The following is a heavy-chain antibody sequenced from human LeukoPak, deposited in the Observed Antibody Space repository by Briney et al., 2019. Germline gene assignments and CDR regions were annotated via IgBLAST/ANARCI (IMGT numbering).Heavy chain of an antibody. J-gene: IGHJ5*02. CDR2: IYYSGST. D-gene: IGHD3-22*01. Sequence: SETLSLTRTVSGGSITSNFWSWIRQPPGKGLEWIGYIYYSGSTNYNPSLNSRVTISADTSKNQFSLKLTSVTTTDTAIYYCARLTYYQDSGGYYWFDPWGQGILVTVSS. V-gene: IGHV4-59*01. CDR3: ARLTYYQDSGGYYWFDP. CDR1: GGSITSNF.